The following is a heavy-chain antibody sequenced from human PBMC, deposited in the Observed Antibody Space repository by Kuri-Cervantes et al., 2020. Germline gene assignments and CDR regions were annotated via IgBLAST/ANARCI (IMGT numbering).Heavy chain of an antibody. CDR2: ISYDGSNK. CDR3: TTDRPIWHVTTVTTGYFDL. D-gene: IGHD4-17*01. CDR1: GFTFSSYA. Sequence: GESLKISCAASGFTFSSYAMHWVRQAPGKGLEWVAVISYDGSNKYYADSVKGRFTISRDNSKNTLYLQMNSLKTEDTAVYYCTTDRPIWHVTTVTTGYFDLWGRGTLVTVSS. J-gene: IGHJ2*01. V-gene: IGHV3-30*07.